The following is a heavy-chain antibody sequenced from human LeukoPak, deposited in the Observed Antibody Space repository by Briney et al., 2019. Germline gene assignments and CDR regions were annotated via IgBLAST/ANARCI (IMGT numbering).Heavy chain of an antibody. J-gene: IGHJ4*02. CDR1: GFTFSSSA. D-gene: IGHD3-22*01. CDR3: AKDEGNDSSGY. Sequence: GGSLRLSCAASGFTFSSSAMSWVRQAPGRGLEWVSSITDSGDGTYYADSVKGRFTISRDDSKNTLYLQMNSLRAEDTAVYYCAKDEGNDSSGYGGQGTLVTVSS. CDR2: ITDSGDGT. V-gene: IGHV3-23*01.